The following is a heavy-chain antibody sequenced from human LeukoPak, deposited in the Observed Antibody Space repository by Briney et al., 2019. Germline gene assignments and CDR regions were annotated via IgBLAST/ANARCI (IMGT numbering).Heavy chain of an antibody. Sequence: PSETLSLTCTVSGGSISSYYWSWIRQPPGKGLEWIVYIYYSGGTNYNPSLKSRVTISVDTSKNQFSLKLSSVTAADTAVYYCARHGSIRGYSYGPYDYWGQGTLVTVSS. CDR3: ARHGSIRGYSYGPYDY. CDR1: GGSISSYY. J-gene: IGHJ4*02. CDR2: IYYSGGT. D-gene: IGHD5-18*01. V-gene: IGHV4-59*08.